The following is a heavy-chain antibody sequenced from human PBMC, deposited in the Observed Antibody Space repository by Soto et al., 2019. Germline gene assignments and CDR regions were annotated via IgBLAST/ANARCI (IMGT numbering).Heavy chain of an antibody. CDR3: AKDKMEQWLVGGYYDY. V-gene: IGHV3-23*01. D-gene: IGHD6-19*01. Sequence: GGSLRLSCAASGFTFSSHAMSWVRQAPGKGLEWVSSTIDSGGRSYHADSVRGRFTISRDNSKNTLYLQMNSLRADDTAIYYCAKDKMEQWLVGGYYDYWGQGALVTVSS. CDR2: TIDSGGRS. J-gene: IGHJ4*02. CDR1: GFTFSSHA.